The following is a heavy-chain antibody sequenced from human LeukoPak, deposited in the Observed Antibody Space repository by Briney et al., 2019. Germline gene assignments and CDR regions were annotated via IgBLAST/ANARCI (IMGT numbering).Heavy chain of an antibody. V-gene: IGHV3-23*01. Sequence: GGSLGLSCAASGFTFSSYAMSWVRQAPGKGLEWVSAISGSGGSTYYADSVRGRFTISRDNSKNTLYLQMNSLRAEDTAVYYCAKSRGSGSYYPVGYFQHWGQGTLVTVSS. CDR1: GFTFSSYA. J-gene: IGHJ1*01. D-gene: IGHD3-10*01. CDR2: ISGSGGST. CDR3: AKSRGSGSYYPVGYFQH.